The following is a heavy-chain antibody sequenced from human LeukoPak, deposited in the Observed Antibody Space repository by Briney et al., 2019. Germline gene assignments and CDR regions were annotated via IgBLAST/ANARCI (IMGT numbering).Heavy chain of an antibody. Sequence: ASVKVSCKASGYTFTGYYMHWVRQAPGQGLEWMGWINPNSGGTNCAQKFQGRVTMTRDTSISTAYMELSSLRAEDTAVYHCARAREKYSSSPPQGDFDYWGQGTLVTVSS. CDR1: GYTFTGYY. CDR2: INPNSGGT. CDR3: ARAREKYSSSPPQGDFDY. D-gene: IGHD6-6*01. V-gene: IGHV1-2*02. J-gene: IGHJ4*02.